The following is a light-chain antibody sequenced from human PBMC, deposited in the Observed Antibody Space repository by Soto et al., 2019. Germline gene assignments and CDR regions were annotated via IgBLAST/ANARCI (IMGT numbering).Light chain of an antibody. CDR2: GAS. J-gene: IGKJ1*01. V-gene: IGKV3-15*01. CDR1: QSVSSN. CDR3: QQYT. Sequence: EIVMTQSPATLSVSPVERATLSCRASQSVSSNLAWYQQKPGQAPRLLIYGASTRATGIPARFSGSGSGTEFTLTISSLQSEDFAVYYCQQYTFGQGTKVDIK.